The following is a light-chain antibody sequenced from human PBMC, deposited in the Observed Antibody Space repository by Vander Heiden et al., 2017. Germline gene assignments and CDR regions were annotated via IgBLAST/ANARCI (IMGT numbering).Light chain of an antibody. CDR1: QSLLHSNGYNY. CDR3: MQALQTPPWT. Sequence: EIVMTQSPLSLPVTPGEPASISCRSSQSLLHSNGYNYLDWYLQRPGQSPQLLIYLGSNRASGGPDRFSGSGSGTDFTLKISRVEAEDVGVYFCMQALQTPPWTFGQGTKVEIK. CDR2: LGS. V-gene: IGKV2-28*01. J-gene: IGKJ1*01.